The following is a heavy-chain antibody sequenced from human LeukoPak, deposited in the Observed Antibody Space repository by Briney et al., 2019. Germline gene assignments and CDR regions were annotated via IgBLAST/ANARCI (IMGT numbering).Heavy chain of an antibody. J-gene: IGHJ5*02. Sequence: GGSLRLSCAASGFTVSSNYMTWVRQAPGKGLEWVSVIYSGDSSFYADSVKGRFTISRDNSKNTLYLQMNNLRAEDTAVYYCAKDLNADWFDPWGQGTLVTVSS. V-gene: IGHV3-66*01. CDR2: IYSGDSS. CDR1: GFTVSSNY. CDR3: AKDLNADWFDP.